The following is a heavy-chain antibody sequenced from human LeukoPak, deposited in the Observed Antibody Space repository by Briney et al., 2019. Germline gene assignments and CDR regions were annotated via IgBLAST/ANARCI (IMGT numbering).Heavy chain of an antibody. D-gene: IGHD2-2*01. V-gene: IGHV1-69*04. CDR2: IIPILGIA. J-gene: IGHJ5*02. CDR1: GGTFTSYT. Sequence: SVKVSCKASGGTFTSYTISWVRQAPGQGLEWMGRIIPILGIANYAQKFQGRVTITADKSTSTAYMALSSLRSEDTAVYYCARDRDIVVVPAAIGYWFDPWGQGTLVTVSS. CDR3: ARDRDIVVVPAAIGYWFDP.